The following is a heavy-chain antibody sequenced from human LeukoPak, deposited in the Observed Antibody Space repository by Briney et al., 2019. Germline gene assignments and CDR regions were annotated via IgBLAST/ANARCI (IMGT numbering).Heavy chain of an antibody. CDR3: ARDGYSYGLSLHYYYGMDV. J-gene: IGHJ6*04. CDR1: GFTFGDYY. CDR2: ISSSSSYT. D-gene: IGHD5-18*01. V-gene: IGHV3-11*06. Sequence: GGSLRLSCAASGFTFGDYYMSWIRQAPGKGLEWVSYISSSSSYTNYADSVKGRFTISRDNAKNSLYLQMNSLRAEDTAVYYCARDGYSYGLSLHYYYGMDVWGKGTTVTVSS.